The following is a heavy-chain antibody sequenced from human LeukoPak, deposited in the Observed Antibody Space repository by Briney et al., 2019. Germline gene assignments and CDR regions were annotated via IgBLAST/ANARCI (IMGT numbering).Heavy chain of an antibody. J-gene: IGHJ4*02. Sequence: SETLSLTCTASGGSINNYYWSWIRQPPGKGLEWIGYIYHSGSTDYNPSLKSRVTISVDTSKSQFSLKLTSVTAADTAVYYCATLTTVVTAYYFDYWGQGTLVTVSS. V-gene: IGHV4-4*09. D-gene: IGHD4-23*01. CDR2: IYHSGST. CDR1: GGSINNYY. CDR3: ATLTTVVTAYYFDY.